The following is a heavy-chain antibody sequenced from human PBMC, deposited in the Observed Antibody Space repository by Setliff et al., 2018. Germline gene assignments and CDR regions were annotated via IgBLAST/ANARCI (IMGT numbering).Heavy chain of an antibody. V-gene: IGHV3-74*01. Sequence: GGSLRLSCAASGFTFSNAWMHWVRQAPGEGLVCVSRMNSDGNSIFYADSVKGRFTISRDNAKNSLYLEMSSLRADDTALYYCARGFRGVVGLYYYYFMDVWGKRTTVTVSS. CDR2: MNSDGNSI. D-gene: IGHD3-10*01. J-gene: IGHJ6*03. CDR3: ARGFRGVVGLYYYYFMDV. CDR1: GFTFSNAW.